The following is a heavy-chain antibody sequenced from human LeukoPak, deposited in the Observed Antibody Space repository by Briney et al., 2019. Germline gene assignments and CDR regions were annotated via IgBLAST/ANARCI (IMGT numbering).Heavy chain of an antibody. CDR3: ARVLYDFWSGYYKGGSSSWYPVGAFDI. J-gene: IGHJ3*02. Sequence: GASVKVSCKASGHTFTGYYIHWVRQAPGQGLEWMGWITPHNGGTNYAQKFQGGVTMTRDTSISTAYMELSSLRSEDTAVYYCARVLYDFWSGYYKGGSSSWYPVGAFDIWGQGTMVTVSS. CDR1: GHTFTGYY. V-gene: IGHV1-2*02. D-gene: IGHD3-3*01. CDR2: ITPHNGGT.